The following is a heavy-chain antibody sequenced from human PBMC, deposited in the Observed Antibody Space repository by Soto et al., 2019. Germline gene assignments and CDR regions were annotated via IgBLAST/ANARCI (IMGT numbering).Heavy chain of an antibody. CDR1: GDSINSGAYY. CDR3: AGGLTEWSNDY. V-gene: IGHV4-31*03. J-gene: IGHJ4*01. D-gene: IGHD3-3*01. Sequence: SETLSLTCTVSGDSINSGAYYWTWIRQHPGKGLEWIGCIYIDGGTDYSPSLKNRVTISMDTSKKHCALRLTSVTTTDTATYFCAGGLTEWSNDYWGHGTLVTVSS. CDR2: IYIDGGT.